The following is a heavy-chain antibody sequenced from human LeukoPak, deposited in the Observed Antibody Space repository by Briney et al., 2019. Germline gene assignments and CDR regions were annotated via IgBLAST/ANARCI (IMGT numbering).Heavy chain of an antibody. J-gene: IGHJ5*02. CDR1: GYTFTSYG. CDR2: ISAYNGNT. Sequence: GASVKVSCKASGYTFTSYGISWVRQAPGQGLEWMGWISAYNGNTNYAQKVQGRVTMTTDTSTSTAYMELRSLRSDDTAVYYCARGGYCSGGSCYENWFDPWGQGTLVTVSS. CDR3: ARGGYCSGGSCYENWFDP. V-gene: IGHV1-18*01. D-gene: IGHD2-15*01.